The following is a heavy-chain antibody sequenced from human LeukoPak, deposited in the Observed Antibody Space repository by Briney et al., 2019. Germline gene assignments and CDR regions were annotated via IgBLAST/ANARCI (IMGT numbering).Heavy chain of an antibody. CDR2: INHSGST. Sequence: SETLSLTCAVYGGSFSGYYWSWIRQPPGKGLEWIGEINHSGSTNYNPSLKSRVTISVDTSKNQFSLKLSSVTAADTAVYYCARGPRGSGLRPFDYWGQGTLVTVSS. J-gene: IGHJ4*02. CDR1: GGSFSGYY. CDR3: ARGPRGSGLRPFDY. V-gene: IGHV4-34*01. D-gene: IGHD6-19*01.